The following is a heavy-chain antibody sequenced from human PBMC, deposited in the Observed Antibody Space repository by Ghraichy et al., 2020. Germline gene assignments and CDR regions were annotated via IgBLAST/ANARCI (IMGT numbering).Heavy chain of an antibody. CDR1: GGSFSGYD. V-gene: IGHV4-34*01. CDR2: INHSGST. Sequence: SETLSLTCAVYGGSFSGYDWSWIRQPPGKGLEWIGEINHSGSTNYNPSLKSRVTISVDTSKNQFSLKLSSVTAADTAVYYCARVYSSSWYYYYYGMDVWGQGTTVTVSS. J-gene: IGHJ6*02. CDR3: ARVYSSSWYYYYYGMDV. D-gene: IGHD6-13*01.